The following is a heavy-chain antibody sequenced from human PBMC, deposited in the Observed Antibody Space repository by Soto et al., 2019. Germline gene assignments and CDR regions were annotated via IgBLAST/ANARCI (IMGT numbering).Heavy chain of an antibody. Sequence: SETLSLTCAVSGGSISSSNWWSWVRQPPGKGLEWIGEIYHSGSTNYNPSLKSRVTISVDKSKNQFSLKLSSVTAADTAVYYCARDGLRTAAGTIAFDYWGQGTLVTVSS. D-gene: IGHD6-13*01. V-gene: IGHV4-4*02. CDR3: ARDGLRTAAGTIAFDY. CDR1: GGSISSSNW. CDR2: IYHSGST. J-gene: IGHJ4*02.